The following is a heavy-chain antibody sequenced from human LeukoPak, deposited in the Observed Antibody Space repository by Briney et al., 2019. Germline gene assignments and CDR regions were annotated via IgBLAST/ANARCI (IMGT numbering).Heavy chain of an antibody. CDR3: ARLAGRWLQSEFDY. Sequence: GASVKVSCKASGYTFTGYYMHWVRQAPGQGLEWMGWINPNSGGTNYAQKFQGRVTMTRDTSIGTAYMELSRLRSDDTAVYYCARLAGRWLQSEFDYWGQGTLVTVSS. V-gene: IGHV1-2*02. CDR2: INPNSGGT. J-gene: IGHJ4*02. D-gene: IGHD5-24*01. CDR1: GYTFTGYY.